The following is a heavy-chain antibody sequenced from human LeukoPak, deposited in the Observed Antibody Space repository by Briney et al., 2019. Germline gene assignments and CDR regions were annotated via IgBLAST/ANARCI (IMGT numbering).Heavy chain of an antibody. CDR1: GYTFTSYA. D-gene: IGHD5-12*01. CDR3: AGAGEHSGYDIHY. J-gene: IGHJ4*02. CDR2: INAGNGNT. Sequence: SVKVSCKASGYTFTSYAMHWVRQAAGQRLEWMGWINAGNGNTKYSQKFQGRVTITRDTSASTAYLELSSLRSEDTAVYYCAGAGEHSGYDIHYWGQGTPVTVSS. V-gene: IGHV1-3*01.